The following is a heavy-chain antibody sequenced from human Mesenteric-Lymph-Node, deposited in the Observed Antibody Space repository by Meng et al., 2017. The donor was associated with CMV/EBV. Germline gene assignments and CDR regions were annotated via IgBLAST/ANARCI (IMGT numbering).Heavy chain of an antibody. J-gene: IGHJ5*02. CDR2: INSDGTST. V-gene: IGHV3-74*01. D-gene: IGHD4-17*01. CDR3: ARDFSPSSYGDYLPFHP. CDR1: GFTFITYW. Sequence: LSLTCAASGFTFITYWMHWVRQAPGKGLVWVSRINSDGTSTSYADSVRGRFTISRDNAKNSVYLQVSRLEAEDTAVYFCARDFSPSSYGDYLPFHPWGQGTLVTVSS.